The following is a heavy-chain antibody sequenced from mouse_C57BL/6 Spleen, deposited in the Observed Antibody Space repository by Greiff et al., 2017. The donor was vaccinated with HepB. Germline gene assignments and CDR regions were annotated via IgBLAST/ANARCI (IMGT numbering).Heavy chain of an antibody. J-gene: IGHJ2*01. CDR3: TRNPAQASYFDY. CDR2: IDPETGGT. D-gene: IGHD3-2*02. CDR1: GYTFTDYE. V-gene: IGHV1-15*01. Sequence: QVQLKQSGAELVRPGASVTLSCKASGYTFTDYEMHWVKQTPVHGLEWIGAIDPETGGTAYNQKFKGKAILTADKSSSTAYMELRSLTSEDSAVYYCTRNPAQASYFDYWGQGTTLTVSS.